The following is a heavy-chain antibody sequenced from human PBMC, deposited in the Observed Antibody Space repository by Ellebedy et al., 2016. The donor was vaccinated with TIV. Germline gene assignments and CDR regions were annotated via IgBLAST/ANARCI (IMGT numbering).Heavy chain of an antibody. CDR3: ARGGNYYDSSTYYFDY. CDR1: GFTFSSYG. Sequence: GESLKISCAASGFTFSSYGMHWVRQAPGKGLEWVAYMWFDGSNKNYADSVKGRFTISRDNSKNTLYLQMNSLRAEDTAVYYCARGGNYYDSSTYYFDYWGQGTLVTVSS. CDR2: MWFDGSNK. V-gene: IGHV3-30*02. D-gene: IGHD3-22*01. J-gene: IGHJ4*02.